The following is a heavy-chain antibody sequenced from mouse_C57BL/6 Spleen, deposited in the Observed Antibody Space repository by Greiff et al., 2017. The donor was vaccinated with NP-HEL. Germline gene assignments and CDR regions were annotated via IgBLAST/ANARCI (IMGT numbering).Heavy chain of an antibody. D-gene: IGHD4-1*01. V-gene: IGHV1-59*01. J-gene: IGHJ2*01. Sequence: QVQLKQSGAELVRPGTSVKLSCKASGYTFTSYWMHWVKQRPGQGLEWIGVIDPSDSYTNYNQKFKGKATLTVDTSSSTAYMQLSSLTSEDSAVYYCARSNWDPLDYWGQGTTLTVSS. CDR2: IDPSDSYT. CDR1: GYTFTSYW. CDR3: ARSNWDPLDY.